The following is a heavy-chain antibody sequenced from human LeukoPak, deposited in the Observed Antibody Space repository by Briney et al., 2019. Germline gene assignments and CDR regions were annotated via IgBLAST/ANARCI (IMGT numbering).Heavy chain of an antibody. CDR1: GFTPSSYW. V-gene: IGHV3-7*01. Sequence: PGGSLRLSCAASGFTPSSYWMSWVRQAPGKGLEWVANIEKDGSDKYYVDSVKGRFTISRDNAKDSVYLQMDSLRAEDSAVYYCARSLWPEDYWGQGTLVTVSS. CDR3: ARSLWPEDY. CDR2: IEKDGSDK. D-gene: IGHD2-21*01. J-gene: IGHJ4*02.